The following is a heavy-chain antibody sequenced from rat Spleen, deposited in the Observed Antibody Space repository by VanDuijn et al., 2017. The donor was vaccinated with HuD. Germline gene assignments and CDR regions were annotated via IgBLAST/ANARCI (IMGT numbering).Heavy chain of an antibody. D-gene: IGHD3-2*01. CDR2: ISYSGST. CDR1: GYSITSNY. Sequence: EVQLQESGPGLVKPSQSLSLTCSVTGYSITSNYWGWIRKFPGNKMEWMGYISYSGSTSYNPSLKSRIPITRDTSKNQFFLQLNSVTTEDTATYYCARDAPPYVMDAWGQGASVTVSS. V-gene: IGHV3-1*01. J-gene: IGHJ4*01. CDR3: ARDAPPYVMDA.